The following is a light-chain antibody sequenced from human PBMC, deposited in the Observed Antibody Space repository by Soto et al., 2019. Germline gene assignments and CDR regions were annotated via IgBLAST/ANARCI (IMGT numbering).Light chain of an antibody. V-gene: IGKV1-13*02. CDR2: DAS. J-gene: IGKJ4*01. Sequence: AIQLTHSPSSLSASVGDRVSITCRASQGIGSALAWYQLKPGAAPALLIYDASTLESGVPSRFSGSSSGEDFTLTISSLQPEDFATYYCQNFRSSAISCGGGSKVDIX. CDR3: QNFRSSAIS. CDR1: QGIGSA.